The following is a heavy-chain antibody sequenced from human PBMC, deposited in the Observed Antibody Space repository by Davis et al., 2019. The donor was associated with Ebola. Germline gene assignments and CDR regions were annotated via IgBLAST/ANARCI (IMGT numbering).Heavy chain of an antibody. Sequence: SETLSLTCAVYGGSFSGYYWSWIRQSPGKGLEWIGEINHSGSTNYNPSLKSRVTISVDTSKNQFSLKLSSVTAADTAVYYCARGGPGWYYYYYMDVWGKGTTVTVSS. CDR2: INHSGST. CDR1: GGSFSGYY. J-gene: IGHJ6*03. CDR3: ARGGPGWYYYYYMDV. V-gene: IGHV4-34*01. D-gene: IGHD1-14*01.